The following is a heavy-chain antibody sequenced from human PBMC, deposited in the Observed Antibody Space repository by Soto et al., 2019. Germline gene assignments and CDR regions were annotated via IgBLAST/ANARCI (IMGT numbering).Heavy chain of an antibody. V-gene: IGHV3-30-3*01. J-gene: IGHJ3*02. Sequence: GGSLRLSCAASGFTFSSYTMHWVRQAPGKGLEWVAIISYDGSNKYYADSVKGRFTISRDNSKNTLYLQMNSLRAEDTALYYCARDRGGSYYFWAFDIWGQGTMVTVSS. CDR2: ISYDGSNK. D-gene: IGHD1-26*01. CDR3: ARDRGGSYYFWAFDI. CDR1: GFTFSSYT.